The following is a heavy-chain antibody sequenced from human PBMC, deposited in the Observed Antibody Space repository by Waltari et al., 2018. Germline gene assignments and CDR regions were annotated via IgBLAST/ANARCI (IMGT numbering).Heavy chain of an antibody. J-gene: IGHJ4*02. CDR3: ARVLAGSGY. D-gene: IGHD3-10*01. V-gene: IGHV3-48*02. CDR1: GFSFSTYS. Sequence: EEHLVESGGGLVQPGGSLRLSCAASGFSFSTYSLNWVRQAPGKGLEWISYITSSSSNTYYADSVKGRFTISRDNAKNSLYLQMNSLRDDDTAVYYCARVLAGSGYWGQGTLVTVSS. CDR2: ITSSSSNT.